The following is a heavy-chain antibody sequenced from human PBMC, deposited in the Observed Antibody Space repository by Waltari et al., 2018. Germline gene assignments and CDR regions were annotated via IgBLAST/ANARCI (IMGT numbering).Heavy chain of an antibody. Sequence: QVQLVQSGPELRKPGASVKVSCEASGYTFTTYAINWVRQAPGQGLEYMGWINTNTGNPTYAQGFTGRCVFSLDTSVSTAYLQINNLMADDTAVYYCAGAGSGGFDDWGQGTLVTVSS. D-gene: IGHD3-16*01. J-gene: IGHJ4*02. CDR1: GYTFTTYA. V-gene: IGHV7-4-1*02. CDR3: AGAGSGGFDD. CDR2: INTNTGNP.